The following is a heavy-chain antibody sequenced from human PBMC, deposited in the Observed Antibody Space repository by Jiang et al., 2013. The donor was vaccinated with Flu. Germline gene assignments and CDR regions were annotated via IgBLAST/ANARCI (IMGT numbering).Heavy chain of an antibody. V-gene: IGHV3-23*04. Sequence: VQLVESGGVVVQPGGSLRLSCAASGFTFSNYAMSWVRQAPGKGLEWVSGFSGSGGNTYYADSVKGRFTISRDNSKNTLYLQMNSLRAEDTAVYYCAKDPRPDYSSTYFYFAYWGQGTLVTVSS. CDR3: AKDPRPDYSSTYFYFAY. CDR2: FSGSGGNT. D-gene: IGHD6-13*01. CDR1: GFTFSNYA. J-gene: IGHJ4*02.